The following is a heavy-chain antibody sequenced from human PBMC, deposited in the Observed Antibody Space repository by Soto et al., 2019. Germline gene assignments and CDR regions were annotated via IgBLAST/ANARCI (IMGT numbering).Heavy chain of an antibody. V-gene: IGHV3-30*18. Sequence: QVQLVESGGGVVQPGRSLRLSCAASGFTFSSYGMHWVRQAPGKGLEWVAVISYDGSNKYYADSVKGRFTISRDNSKNTLYLQMNSLRAEDTAVYYCAKEGWQPLVSPEFDYWGQGTLVTVSS. CDR1: GFTFSSYG. J-gene: IGHJ4*02. CDR3: AKEGWQPLVSPEFDY. D-gene: IGHD6-13*01. CDR2: ISYDGSNK.